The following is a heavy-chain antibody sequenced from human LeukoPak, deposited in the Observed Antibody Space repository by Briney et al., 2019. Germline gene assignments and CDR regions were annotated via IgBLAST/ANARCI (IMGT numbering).Heavy chain of an antibody. CDR1: GGSVSSGSYY. CDR2: IYYSGST. V-gene: IGHV4-61*01. J-gene: IGHJ3*02. CDR3: ARAPMIVVVIPSGGAFDI. D-gene: IGHD3-22*01. Sequence: PSETLSLTCTVSGGSVSSGSYYWSWIRQPPGKGLEWIGYIYYSGSTYYNPSLKSRVTISVDTSKNQFSLKLSSVTAADTAVYYCARAPMIVVVIPSGGAFDIWGQGTMVTVSS.